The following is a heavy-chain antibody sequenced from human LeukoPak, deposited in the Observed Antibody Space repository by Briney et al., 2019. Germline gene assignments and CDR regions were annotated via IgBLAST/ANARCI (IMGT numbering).Heavy chain of an antibody. CDR2: IYHSGST. Sequence: PSETLSLTCAVSGGSISSSNWWSWVRQPPGKGLEWIGEIYHSGSTNYNPSLKSRVTISVDKSKNQFSLKLSSVTAADTAVYYCASVHSSSWYADYWGQGTLVTVSS. J-gene: IGHJ4*02. V-gene: IGHV4-4*02. D-gene: IGHD6-13*01. CDR1: GGSISSSNW. CDR3: ASVHSSSWYADY.